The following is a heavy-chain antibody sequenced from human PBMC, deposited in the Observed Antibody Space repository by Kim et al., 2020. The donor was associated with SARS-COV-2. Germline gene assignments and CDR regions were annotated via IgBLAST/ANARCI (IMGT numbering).Heavy chain of an antibody. Sequence: GGSLRLSCAASGFTFSDYYMSWIRQAPGKGLEWVSYISSSSSYTNYADSVKGRFTISRDNARNSLYLQMNSLRAEDTAVYYCARDRPYNWNGGTFDIWGQGTMVTVSS. CDR1: GFTFSDYY. CDR2: ISSSSSYT. CDR3: ARDRPYNWNGGTFDI. V-gene: IGHV3-11*06. D-gene: IGHD1-1*01. J-gene: IGHJ3*02.